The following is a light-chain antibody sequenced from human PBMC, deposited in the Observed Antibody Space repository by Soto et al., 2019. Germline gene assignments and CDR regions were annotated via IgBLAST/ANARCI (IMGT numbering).Light chain of an antibody. J-gene: IGKJ1*01. CDR1: QSVTSNY. V-gene: IGKV3D-20*02. CDR2: AIS. CDR3: QKKSNSPWT. Sequence: EIVLTQSPGTLSLSPGESAALSCRASQSVTSNYLVWYRQKPGQAPRVLIYAISSRAAGIPDRFNGSGSGTHFTLTITRLVPKDSAGYYFQKKSNSPWTFGQGTRVE.